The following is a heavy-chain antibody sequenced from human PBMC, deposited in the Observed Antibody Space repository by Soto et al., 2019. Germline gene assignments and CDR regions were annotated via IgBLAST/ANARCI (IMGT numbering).Heavy chain of an antibody. J-gene: IGHJ4*02. CDR3: AKSWSTWYGELDY. Sequence: QVQLVESGGGVVQPGRSLRLSRVASGFTFSSYGMHWVRQAPGKGLEWVAVISNDGSNKYYADSVKGRITISRDNSKNTLCLQMNSLRVEDTAVYYWAKSWSTWYGELDYWGQGTLVTVSS. CDR2: ISNDGSNK. D-gene: IGHD3-10*01. CDR1: GFTFSSYG. V-gene: IGHV3-30*18.